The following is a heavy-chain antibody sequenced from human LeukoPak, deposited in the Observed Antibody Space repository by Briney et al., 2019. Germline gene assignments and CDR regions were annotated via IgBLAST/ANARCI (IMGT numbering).Heavy chain of an antibody. CDR1: GGSISRTTYY. J-gene: IGHJ4*02. CDR2: LFYGGDT. V-gene: IGHV4-39*01. Sequence: PSETLSLTCTVSGGSISRTTYYWGWIRQPPGTGLEWIGGLFYGGDTYYNPSLKSRVTISADTSTNQFSLKVTSMTAADTGVYFCARGGHNYAAAYWGQGTLVTVSS. CDR3: ARGGHNYAAAY. D-gene: IGHD5-24*01.